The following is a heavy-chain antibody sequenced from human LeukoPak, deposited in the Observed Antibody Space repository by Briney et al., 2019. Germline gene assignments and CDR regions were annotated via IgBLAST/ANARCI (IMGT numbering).Heavy chain of an antibody. CDR1: GGSISSYY. D-gene: IGHD4-23*01. V-gene: IGHV4-59*08. CDR3: ARLNYGGNSRAFDI. J-gene: IGHJ3*02. CDR2: IYYSGST. Sequence: PSETLSLTCTVSGGSISSYYWSWIRQPPGKGLEWIGYIYYSGSTNYNPSLKSRVTISVDTSKNQSSLKLSSVTAADTAVYYCARLNYGGNSRAFDIWGQGTMVTVSS.